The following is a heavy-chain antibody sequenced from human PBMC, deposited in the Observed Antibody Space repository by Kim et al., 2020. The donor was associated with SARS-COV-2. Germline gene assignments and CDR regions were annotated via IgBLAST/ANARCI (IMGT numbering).Heavy chain of an antibody. J-gene: IGHJ4*02. V-gene: IGHV1-46*01. CDR1: GYTFRSHY. CDR2: ISPSGDGT. Sequence: ASVKVSCKASGYTFRSHYMHWMRQAPGQGLEWMGLISPSGDGTEYAQKFQGRVTMTRDTSTSTRYMELSSLRSEDTAMYYCAVDLRGGYGVMDNWGQGTLVTVSS. CDR3: AVDLRGGYGVMDN. D-gene: IGHD5-18*01.